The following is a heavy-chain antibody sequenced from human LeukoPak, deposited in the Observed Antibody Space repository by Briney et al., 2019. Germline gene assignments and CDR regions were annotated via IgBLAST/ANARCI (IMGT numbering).Heavy chain of an antibody. CDR2: INHSGST. V-gene: IGHV4-34*01. CDR1: GGSFSGYY. CDR3: ARAYSSGWSYCFDY. Sequence: PSETLSLTCAVYGGSFSGYYWSWIRQPPGKGLEWIGEINHSGSTNYNPSPKSRVTISVDTSKNQFSLKLSSVTAADTAVYYCARAYSSGWSYCFDYWGQGTLATVSS. J-gene: IGHJ4*02. D-gene: IGHD6-19*01.